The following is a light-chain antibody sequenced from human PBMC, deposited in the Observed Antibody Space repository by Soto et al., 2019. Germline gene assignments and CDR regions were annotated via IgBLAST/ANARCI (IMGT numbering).Light chain of an antibody. CDR2: DAS. CDR3: QQRINWPRT. CDR1: QSVDNF. V-gene: IGKV3-11*01. J-gene: IGKJ1*01. Sequence: EIVLTQSPATLSLSPGERFTLSCRASQSVDNFLAWYQQKPGQPPRLLIYDASNRAAGIPARFSGSGSGTDFTLTISSLEPDDFAIYYCQQRINWPRTFGQGTKVEVK.